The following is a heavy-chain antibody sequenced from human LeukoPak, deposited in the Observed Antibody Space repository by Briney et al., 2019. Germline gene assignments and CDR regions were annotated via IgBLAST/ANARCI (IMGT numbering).Heavy chain of an antibody. J-gene: IGHJ4*02. CDR1: GVSFSSYA. V-gene: IGHV3-23*01. D-gene: IGHD6-19*01. Sequence: PGGSLRLSRAVSGVSFSSYAVGWVRQTPGPGLQLVSTITGSGDSTFYADSVNGRFTVSRDNSKNTLYLQMSSLRADDTALYYCAFGPHQQWLLADYWGQGTLVTVSS. CDR3: AFGPHQQWLLADY. CDR2: ITGSGDST.